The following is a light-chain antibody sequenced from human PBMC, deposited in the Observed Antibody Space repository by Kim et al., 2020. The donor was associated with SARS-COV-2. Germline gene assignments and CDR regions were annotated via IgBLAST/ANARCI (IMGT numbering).Light chain of an antibody. CDR2: AAS. CDR1: QGISNY. J-gene: IGKJ1*01. V-gene: IGKV1-27*01. CDR3: QYYNSAPWT. Sequence: DIQMTQSPSSLSASVGDRATITCRASQGISNYLAWYQQKPGKVPKLLIFAASTLQSGVPSRFSGSGSGTDLTLTISSLQPEDVATYYCQYYNSAPWTFGQGTKVDIK.